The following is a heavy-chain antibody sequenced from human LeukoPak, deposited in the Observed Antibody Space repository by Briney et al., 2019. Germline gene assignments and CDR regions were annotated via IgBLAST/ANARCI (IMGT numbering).Heavy chain of an antibody. CDR2: IYYSGST. CDR3: ARAHDYGDYYFDY. Sequence: PSETLSLTCTVSGGSISSYYWSWIRQPPGKGLEWIGYIYYSGSTNYNPSLKGRVAISVDTSKNQFSLKLSSVTAADTAVYYCARAHDYGDYYFDYWGQGTLVTVSS. J-gene: IGHJ4*02. D-gene: IGHD4-17*01. CDR1: GGSISSYY. V-gene: IGHV4-59*01.